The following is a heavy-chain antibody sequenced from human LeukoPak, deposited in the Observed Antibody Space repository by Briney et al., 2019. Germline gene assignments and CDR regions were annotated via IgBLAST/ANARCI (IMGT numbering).Heavy chain of an antibody. CDR3: ARDWRPTGPFDL. CDR1: GGSFSGYY. J-gene: IGHJ2*01. D-gene: IGHD6-6*01. V-gene: IGHV4-30-4*08. CDR2: IYYSWST. Sequence: SETLSLTCAVYGGSFSGYYWSWIRQPPGKGLEWIGYIYYSWSTYYNPSLKSRVTISVDTSKNQFSLKLSSVTAADTAVYYCARDWRPTGPFDLWGRGTLVTVSS.